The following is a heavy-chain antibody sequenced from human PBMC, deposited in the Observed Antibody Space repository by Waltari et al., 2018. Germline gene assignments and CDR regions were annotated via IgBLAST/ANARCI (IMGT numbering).Heavy chain of an antibody. D-gene: IGHD1-26*01. CDR1: GGSTSTYY. CDR3: ARADTSTSYFYYYMDV. CDR2: IHYSGSS. Sequence: QVQLQESGPGLVKPSETLSLTCTVSGGSTSTYYWSWVRQSPGKGLEWIGYIHYSGSSSYNPYRRRRVAISLDTPNNQFSLRLRSVTAADAAIYYCARADTSTSYFYYYMDVWGKGTTVTVSS. J-gene: IGHJ6*03. V-gene: IGHV4-59*01.